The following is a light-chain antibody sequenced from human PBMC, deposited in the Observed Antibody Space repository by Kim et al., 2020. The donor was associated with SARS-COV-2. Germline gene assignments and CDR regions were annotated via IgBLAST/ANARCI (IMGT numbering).Light chain of an antibody. CDR3: QQYNNWPPAT. CDR1: QSVSSN. CDR2: GAS. V-gene: IGKV3-15*01. J-gene: IGKJ4*01. Sequence: SPGERATHSCRARQSVSSNLGWYQQKPGQAPRLLIYGASTRATGIPARFSGSVSGTEFTLTISSLQSEDFAVYYCQQYNNWPPATFGGGTKVDIK.